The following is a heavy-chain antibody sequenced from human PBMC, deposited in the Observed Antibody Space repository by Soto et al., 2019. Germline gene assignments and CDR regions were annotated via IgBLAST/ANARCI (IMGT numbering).Heavy chain of an antibody. Sequence: ASVKVSCKASGYTFTSYYMHWVRQAPGQGLEWMGIINPSGGSTSYAQKFQGRVTMTRDTSTSTVYMELSSLRSEDTAVYYCARSIAVAGQEGDAFDIWGQGTMVTVSS. D-gene: IGHD6-19*01. CDR2: INPSGGST. CDR1: GYTFTSYY. V-gene: IGHV1-46*01. CDR3: ARSIAVAGQEGDAFDI. J-gene: IGHJ3*02.